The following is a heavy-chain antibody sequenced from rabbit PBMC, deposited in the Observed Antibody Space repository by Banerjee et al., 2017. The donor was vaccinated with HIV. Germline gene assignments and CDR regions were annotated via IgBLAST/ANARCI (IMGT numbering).Heavy chain of an antibody. J-gene: IGHJ3*01. D-gene: IGHD4-2*01. CDR1: GFSFSSGYD. CDR3: ASHADRRWWFTRLDL. Sequence: QEQLEESGGDLVKPGASLTVTCKASGFSFSSGYDMCWVRQAPGKGLEWIACIWTGSSGGTWYARWAKGRFTIPKTSSSTVSLPMTGLTAADTATSFCASHADRRWWFTRLDLWGPVTLVTVS. V-gene: IGHV1S45*01. CDR2: IWTGSSGGT.